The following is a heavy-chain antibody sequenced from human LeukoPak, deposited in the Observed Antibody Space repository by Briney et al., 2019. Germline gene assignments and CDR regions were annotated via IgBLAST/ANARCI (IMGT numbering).Heavy chain of an antibody. CDR3: ARGQGRGGSGGSCYYYYYGMDV. V-gene: IGHV4-34*01. Sequence: PSETLSCTCAVYGGSISGYYWSWIRQPPGKGLEWIGETNHSASTNYKKSLKRRATISVDTSKTQFSLKLSSVTAANTAVYYCARGQGRGGSGGSCYYYYYGMDVWGKGATITVSS. J-gene: IGHJ6*04. CDR2: TNHSAST. D-gene: IGHD2-15*01. CDR1: GGSISGYY.